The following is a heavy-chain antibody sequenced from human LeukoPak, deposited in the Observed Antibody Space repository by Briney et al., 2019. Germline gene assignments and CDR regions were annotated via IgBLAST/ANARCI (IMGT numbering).Heavy chain of an antibody. CDR1: GGSLSGYY. CDR3: AKGRGSGDIVATIFFDY. CDR2: INHSGST. D-gene: IGHD5-12*01. V-gene: IGHV4-34*01. Sequence: SETLSLTCAVYGGSLSGYYWSWIRQPPGKGLEWIGEINHSGSTNYNPSLKSRVTISVDTSKNQFSLKLSSVTAADTAVYYCAKGRGSGDIVATIFFDYWGQGTLVTVSS. J-gene: IGHJ4*02.